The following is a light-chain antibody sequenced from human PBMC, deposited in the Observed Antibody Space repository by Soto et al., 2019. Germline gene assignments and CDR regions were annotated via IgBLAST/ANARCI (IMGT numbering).Light chain of an antibody. CDR1: HSVGNN. J-gene: IGKJ2*01. V-gene: IGKV3-15*01. CDR3: QLCDNWPPGYT. Sequence: EIAMTQSPATLSVSPGERATLSCRASHSVGNNLAWYQQKPGQAPRLLIYGASPRATGIPARFSGSVSGTESNFTSSSLQSVDLSVYYCQLCDNWPPGYTFGEGTNLEIK. CDR2: GAS.